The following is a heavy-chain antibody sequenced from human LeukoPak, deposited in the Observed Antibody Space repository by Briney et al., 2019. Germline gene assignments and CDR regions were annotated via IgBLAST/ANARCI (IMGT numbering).Heavy chain of an antibody. CDR2: INHSGST. V-gene: IGHV4-34*01. CDR1: GGSFSGYY. CDR3: ARGELGPDFDY. D-gene: IGHD7-27*01. J-gene: IGHJ4*02. Sequence: PSETLSLTCAVYGGSFSGYYWSWIRQPPGKGLEWIGEINHSGSTNYNPSLKSRVTISVDTSKNQFSLKLTSVTAADTAVYYCARGELGPDFDYWGQGTLVTVSS.